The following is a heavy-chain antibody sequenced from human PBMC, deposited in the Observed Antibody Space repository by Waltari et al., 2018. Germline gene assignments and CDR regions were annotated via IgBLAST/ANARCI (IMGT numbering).Heavy chain of an antibody. CDR3: ARETYDYDSSGYLDR. D-gene: IGHD3-22*01. CDR1: GGSISSYY. V-gene: IGHV4-59*01. J-gene: IGHJ5*02. Sequence: QVQLQESGPGLVKPSETLSLTCTVSGGSISSYYWSWIRQPPGKGLEWIGYIYYSGSTNYNPSLKSRVTISVDTSKNQFSLKLSSVTAADTAVYYCARETYDYDSSGYLDRWGQGTLVTVSS. CDR2: IYYSGST.